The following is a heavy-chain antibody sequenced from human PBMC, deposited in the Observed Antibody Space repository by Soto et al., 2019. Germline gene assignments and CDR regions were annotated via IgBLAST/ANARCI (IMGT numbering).Heavy chain of an antibody. V-gene: IGHV3-21*01. Sequence: SLRLSCAASGFTFSSYSMNWVRQAPGKGLEWFSSISSSSSYIYYADSVKGRFTISRDNAKNSLYLQMNSLRAEDTAVYYCARDYGYYYYSSGYITPGLFDYWGQGTLVTVSS. CDR1: GFTFSSYS. J-gene: IGHJ4*02. D-gene: IGHD3-22*01. CDR2: ISSSSSYI. CDR3: ARDYGYYYYSSGYITPGLFDY.